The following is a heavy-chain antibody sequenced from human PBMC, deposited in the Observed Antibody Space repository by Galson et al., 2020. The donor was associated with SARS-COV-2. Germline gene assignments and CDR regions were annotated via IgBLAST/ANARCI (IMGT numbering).Heavy chain of an antibody. CDR2: ISSNGGST. Sequence: GESLKISCAASGFTFSSYTMHWVRQAPGKGLEYVSAISSNGGSTYYADSVKGRFTISRDNSKNTLYLQMGSLRAEDMAVYYCARVAAYYYYYMDVWGKGTTVTVSS. CDR3: ARVAAYYYYYMDV. D-gene: IGHD2-15*01. CDR1: GFTFSSYT. J-gene: IGHJ6*03. V-gene: IGHV3-64*02.